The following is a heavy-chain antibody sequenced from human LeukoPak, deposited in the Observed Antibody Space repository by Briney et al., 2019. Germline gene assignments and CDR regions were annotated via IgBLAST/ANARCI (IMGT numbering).Heavy chain of an antibody. CDR1: GGSITSHY. J-gene: IGHJ6*02. Sequence: SETLSLTCTVSGGSITSHYWSWIRQPPGKGLEWIGYMYYSGFSNYNPSLKSRVTISIDTSKNQFSLKLSSVTAADTAVYYCARDGRDTAMALDDYYYGMDVWGQGTTVTVSS. V-gene: IGHV4-59*11. CDR2: MYYSGFS. D-gene: IGHD5-18*01. CDR3: ARDGRDTAMALDDYYYGMDV.